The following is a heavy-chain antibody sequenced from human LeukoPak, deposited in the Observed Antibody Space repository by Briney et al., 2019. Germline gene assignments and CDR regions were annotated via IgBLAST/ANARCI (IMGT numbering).Heavy chain of an antibody. J-gene: IGHJ6*03. CDR1: EFTFSTYV. V-gene: IGHV3-21*04. Sequence: GGSLRLSCVASEFTFSTYVMSWVRQAPGKGLEWVSSISSSNIYINYADSMKGRFTISRDNTKNSLYLQMNSLRAEDTAVYNCAKGDFYGSGRDYYYYMDVWGKGTTVTISS. D-gene: IGHD3-10*01. CDR3: AKGDFYGSGRDYYYYMDV. CDR2: ISSSNIYI.